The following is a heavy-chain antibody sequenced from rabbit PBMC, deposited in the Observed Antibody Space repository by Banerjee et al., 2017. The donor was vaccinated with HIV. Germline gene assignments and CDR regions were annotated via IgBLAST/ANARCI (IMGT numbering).Heavy chain of an antibody. Sequence: EQLEESGGDLVKPEGSLTLTCTASGFSFSNKNVMCWVRQAPGKGLEWIACINSSSGNTVYATWAKGRFTISKTSSTTVTLQMTSLTAADTATYFCARAGSSSGGGPDLWGQGTLVTVS. CDR3: ARAGSSSGGGPDL. CDR2: INSSSGNT. V-gene: IGHV1S45*01. D-gene: IGHD4-1*01. CDR1: GFSFSNKNV. J-gene: IGHJ4*01.